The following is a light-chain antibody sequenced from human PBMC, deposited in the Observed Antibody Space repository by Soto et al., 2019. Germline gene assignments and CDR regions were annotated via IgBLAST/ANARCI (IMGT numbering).Light chain of an antibody. CDR2: EVS. CDR3: SSYADSNVV. CDR1: SSDVGGYNY. J-gene: IGLJ2*01. V-gene: IGLV2-8*01. Sequence: QSALTQPPSASGSPGQSVTISCTGDSSDVGGYNYVSWYQQHPGKAPKLMIYEVSKRPSGVPDRFSGSKSGNTASLTVSGLQAEAEADYYCSSYADSNVVFGGGTKVTVL.